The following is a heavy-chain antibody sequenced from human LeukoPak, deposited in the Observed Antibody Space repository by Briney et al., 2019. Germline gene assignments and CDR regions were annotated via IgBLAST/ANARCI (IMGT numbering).Heavy chain of an antibody. V-gene: IGHV3-33*08. J-gene: IGHJ6*03. Sequence: PGGSLRLSCGVSGLHFVNYGMHWVRQAPGKGLDWVSDLWFDGSNQYYADSVKGRFSISRDNSKNTLYLQMNRLRADETAVYYCAGTRTGRSSYFFYDMDVWGKGATVTVSS. D-gene: IGHD3-10*01. CDR1: GLHFVNYG. CDR3: AGTRTGRSSYFFYDMDV. CDR2: LWFDGSNQ.